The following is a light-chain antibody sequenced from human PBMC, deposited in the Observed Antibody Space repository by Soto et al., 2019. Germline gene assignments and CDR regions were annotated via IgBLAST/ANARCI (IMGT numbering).Light chain of an antibody. J-gene: IGKJ2*02. V-gene: IGKV3-11*01. Sequence: EVILTQSPATLSLSPGDRATLSCRASQSVSSYLAWYQQKPGQAPRLLIYDVSNRATGIPARFSGSGSGTDFTLPISSLEPDDFAVYFCQQRSEWPLCTFGQGTKLEIK. CDR2: DVS. CDR1: QSVSSY. CDR3: QQRSEWPLCT.